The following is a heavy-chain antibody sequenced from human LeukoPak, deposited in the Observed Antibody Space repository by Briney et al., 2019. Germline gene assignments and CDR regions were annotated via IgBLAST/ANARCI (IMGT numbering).Heavy chain of an antibody. CDR1: GFTFSSYA. Sequence: GGSLRLSCAASGFTFSSYAMSWVRQAPGKGLEWVSAISGSGGSTYHADSVKGRFTISRDNSKNTLYLQMNSLRAEDTAVYYCAKSPVAGTSGDFDYWGQGTLVTVSS. J-gene: IGHJ4*02. CDR2: ISGSGGST. V-gene: IGHV3-23*01. D-gene: IGHD6-19*01. CDR3: AKSPVAGTSGDFDY.